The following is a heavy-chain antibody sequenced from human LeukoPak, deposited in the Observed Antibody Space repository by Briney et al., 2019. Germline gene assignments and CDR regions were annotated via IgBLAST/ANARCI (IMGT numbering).Heavy chain of an antibody. J-gene: IGHJ4*02. CDR3: GKTTLRFLESAREGVFEY. CDR2: IRGSGGST. D-gene: IGHD3-3*01. Sequence: GGSLRLSCAASGFTFSSYAMSWVRQAPGKGLEWVSAIRGSGGSTYYADSVKGRFTVSRDNSKSTLYLLMNSLSAEDTAVYYCGKTTLRFLESAREGVFEYLGQGTLVTVSS. V-gene: IGHV3-23*01. CDR1: GFTFSSYA.